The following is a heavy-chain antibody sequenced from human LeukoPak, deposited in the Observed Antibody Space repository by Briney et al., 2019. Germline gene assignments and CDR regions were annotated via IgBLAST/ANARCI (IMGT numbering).Heavy chain of an antibody. CDR1: GGSMSSYY. Sequence: SETLSLTCTVSGGSMSSYYWSWIRQPPGKGLEWIGYIYIYNSGSTNYNPSLKSRVTISVDTSKNQFSLKLSSVTAADTAVYYCARATREPTRFDYWGQGTLVTVSS. CDR3: ARATREPTRFDY. D-gene: IGHD4-17*01. CDR2: IYIYNSGST. J-gene: IGHJ4*02. V-gene: IGHV4-59*01.